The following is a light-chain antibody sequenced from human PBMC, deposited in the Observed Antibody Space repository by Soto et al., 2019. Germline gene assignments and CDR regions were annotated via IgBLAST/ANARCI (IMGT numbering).Light chain of an antibody. CDR2: GAS. Sequence: EFVLTQSPGTLSLSPGESATLSCRASETIYRYLGWYQQKPGQAPRLLIYGASTRATGIPARFSGSGSGTEFTLTISSLQSEDFAVYYCQQYNNWPGTFGQGTKVDIK. V-gene: IGKV3-15*01. J-gene: IGKJ1*01. CDR3: QQYNNWPGT. CDR1: ETIYRY.